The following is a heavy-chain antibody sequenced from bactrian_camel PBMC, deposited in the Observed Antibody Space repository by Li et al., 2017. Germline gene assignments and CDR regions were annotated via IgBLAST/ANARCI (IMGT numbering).Heavy chain of an antibody. Sequence: HVQLVESGGGSVETGGSLKLSCTTSGAPFDDGDMGWYRQAPGIECKLISTIVFGGSTFYSDSVKGRFTISHDNAKNTLYLQMNSLKPEDTAMYYCVDDCYGSRYYLARRTNVWGQGTQVTVS. CDR1: GAPFDDGD. V-gene: IGHV3S55*01. CDR3: VDDCYGSRYYLARRTNV. CDR2: IVFGGST. J-gene: IGHJ4*01. D-gene: IGHD6*01.